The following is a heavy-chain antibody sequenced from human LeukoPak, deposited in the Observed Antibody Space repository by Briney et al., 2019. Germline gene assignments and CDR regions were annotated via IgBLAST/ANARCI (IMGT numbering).Heavy chain of an antibody. CDR3: ATMLLPYCSGGSCYSGYFDY. J-gene: IGHJ4*02. CDR2: ISYDGSNK. D-gene: IGHD2-15*01. V-gene: IGHV3-30*03. Sequence: GGSLRLSCAASGFTFSSYGIHWVRQAPGKGLEWVAVISYDGSNKYYADSVKGRFTISRDNSKNTLYLQMNSLRAEDTAVYYCATMLLPYCSGGSCYSGYFDYWGQGTLVTVSS. CDR1: GFTFSSYG.